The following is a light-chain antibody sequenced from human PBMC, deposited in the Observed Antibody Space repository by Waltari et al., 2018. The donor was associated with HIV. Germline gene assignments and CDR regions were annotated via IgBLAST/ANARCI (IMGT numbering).Light chain of an antibody. CDR1: STNIGAGYD. Sequence: SLLTHPPSVSGAPGQRVTISCPGSSTNIGAGYDAHWYQQLPCTAPNLLIYGNNNRPSGVPDRFSGSKSGTSASLAITGLQAEDEADYYCQSYDSSLSGWVFGGGTKLTVL. CDR3: QSYDSSLSGWV. J-gene: IGLJ3*02. V-gene: IGLV1-40*01. CDR2: GNN.